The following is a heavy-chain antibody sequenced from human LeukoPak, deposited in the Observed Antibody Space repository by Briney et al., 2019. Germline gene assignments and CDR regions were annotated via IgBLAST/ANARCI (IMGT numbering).Heavy chain of an antibody. D-gene: IGHD3-3*01. Sequence: GGSLRLSCAASGFTFSSYSMNWVRQAPGKGLEWVSSISSSSSYIYYADSVKGRFTISRDNAKNSLYLQMNSLRAEDTAVYYCARGFTIFGVKDYWGQGTLVTVSS. CDR3: ARGFTIFGVKDY. V-gene: IGHV3-21*01. CDR1: GFTFSSYS. J-gene: IGHJ4*02. CDR2: ISSSSSYI.